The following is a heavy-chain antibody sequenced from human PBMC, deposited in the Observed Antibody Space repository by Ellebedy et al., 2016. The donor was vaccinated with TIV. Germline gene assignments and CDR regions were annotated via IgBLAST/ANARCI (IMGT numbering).Heavy chain of an antibody. CDR2: ISWNSGSI. J-gene: IGHJ4*02. CDR1: GFSFDDYA. CDR3: AKDRDDSSGYFSQFDY. D-gene: IGHD3-22*01. V-gene: IGHV3-9*01. Sequence: GGSLRLSXAASGFSFDDYAMHWVRQAPGKGLEWVSGISWNSGSIGYADSVKGRFTISRDNAKNSLYLQMNSLRAKDTALYYCAKDRDDSSGYFSQFDYWGQGTLVTVSS.